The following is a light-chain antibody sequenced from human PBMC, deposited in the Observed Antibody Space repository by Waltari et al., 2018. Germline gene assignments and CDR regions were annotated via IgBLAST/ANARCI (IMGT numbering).Light chain of an antibody. CDR2: KVS. CDR3: QQYNSYSWT. CDR1: QSLNDW. Sequence: DIQMTQSPSTLSASVGDRVTITCRASQSLNDWLSWYQQKPGKAPKVLIYKVSNLESGVPSRFSGSGSGTEFTLTISGLQPDDFATYYYQQYNSYSWTFGQGTRVEVK. V-gene: IGKV1-5*03. J-gene: IGKJ1*01.